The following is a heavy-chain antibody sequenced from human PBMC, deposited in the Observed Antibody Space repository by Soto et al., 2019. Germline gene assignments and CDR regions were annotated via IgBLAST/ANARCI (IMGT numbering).Heavy chain of an antibody. D-gene: IGHD4-4*01. V-gene: IGHV4-31*03. Sequence: QVQLQESGPGLVKPSQTPSLTCTVSGGSISSGGYYWSWIRQHPGKGLELIGYIYYSGSTYYNPSLKSRVTISVDTSQNQFSLKLSSVTAADTAVYYCARVDYRNYHYYYDMDVWGQGTTVTVSS. CDR2: IYYSGST. CDR1: GGSISSGGYY. J-gene: IGHJ6*02. CDR3: ARVDYRNYHYYYDMDV.